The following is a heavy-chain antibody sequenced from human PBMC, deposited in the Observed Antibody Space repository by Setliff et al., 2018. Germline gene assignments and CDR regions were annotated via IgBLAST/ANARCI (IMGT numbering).Heavy chain of an antibody. V-gene: IGHV4-34*01. Sequence: SETLSLTCAVYGGSFSGYYWSWIRQPPGKGLEWIGEINHSGSTNYNQSLKSRVTLSVDTSKNQFSLQLTSVTAADTAIYYCARGGGSVLPNYYYRYYMDVWGKGTTVTVSS. CDR1: GGSFSGYY. CDR3: ARGGGSVLPNYYYRYYMDV. CDR2: INHSGST. D-gene: IGHD2-15*01. J-gene: IGHJ6*03.